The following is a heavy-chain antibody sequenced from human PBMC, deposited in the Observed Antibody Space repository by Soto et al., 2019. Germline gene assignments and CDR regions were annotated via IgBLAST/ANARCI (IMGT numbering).Heavy chain of an antibody. V-gene: IGHV4-34*01. CDR1: GGSFSGYY. D-gene: IGHD3-10*01. CDR3: ATLVYYYGSGSYPRSHYYYYYMDV. CDR2: INHSGST. J-gene: IGHJ6*03. Sequence: PSETLSLTCAVYGGSFSGYYWSWIRQPPGKGLERIGEINHSGSTNYNPSLKSRVTISVDTSKNQFSLKLSSVTAADTAVYYCATLVYYYGSGSYPRSHYYYYYMDVWGKGTTVTVSS.